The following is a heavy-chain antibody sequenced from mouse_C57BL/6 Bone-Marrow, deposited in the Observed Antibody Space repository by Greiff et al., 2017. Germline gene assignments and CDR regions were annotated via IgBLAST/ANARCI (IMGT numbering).Heavy chain of an antibody. V-gene: IGHV1-55*01. CDR2: IYPGSGST. CDR1: GYTFTSYW. D-gene: IGHD2-4*01. J-gene: IGHJ4*01. Sequence: VQLVESGAELVKPGASVKMSCKASGYTFTSYWITWVKQRPGQGLEWIGDIYPGSGSTNYNEKFKSKATLTVDTSSSTAYMQLSSLTSEDSAVNYCARFGDYDGGYAMDYWGQGTSVTVSS. CDR3: ARFGDYDGGYAMDY.